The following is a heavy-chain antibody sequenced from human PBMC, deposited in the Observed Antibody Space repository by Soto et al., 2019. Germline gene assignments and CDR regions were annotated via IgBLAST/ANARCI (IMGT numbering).Heavy chain of an antibody. J-gene: IGHJ4*02. Sequence: QITLKESGPTLVKPTQTLTLTCTFSGFSLSTSGVGVGWIRQPPGKALEWLAAIYWDDAKEYSPSLQNRLNVTQDTSKTQGVLTMTNIGPMDTGTYYCEPKGPEAWPLHYLGQGTLVTVSS. CDR2: IYWDDAK. V-gene: IGHV2-5*02. CDR3: EPKGPEAWPLHY. CDR1: GFSLSTSGVG.